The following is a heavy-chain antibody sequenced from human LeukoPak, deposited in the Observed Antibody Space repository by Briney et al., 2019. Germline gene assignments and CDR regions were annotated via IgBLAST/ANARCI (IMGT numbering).Heavy chain of an antibody. J-gene: IGHJ4*02. CDR1: GYTFTSYG. CDR3: ARGRGSGSYYNDY. Sequence: GASVKVSCKASGYTFTSYGISWVRQAPGQGLEWMGWISAYNGNTNYAQKLQGRVTMTRNTSISTAYMELSSLRSEDTAVYYCARGRGSGSYYNDYWGQGTLVTVSS. D-gene: IGHD3-10*01. V-gene: IGHV1-18*01. CDR2: ISAYNGNT.